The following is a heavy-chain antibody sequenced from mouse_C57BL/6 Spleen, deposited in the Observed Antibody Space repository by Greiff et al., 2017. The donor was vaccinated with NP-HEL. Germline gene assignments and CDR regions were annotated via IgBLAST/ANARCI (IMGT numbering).Heavy chain of an antibody. V-gene: IGHV1-69*01. Sequence: QVQLQQPGAELVMPGASVKLSCKASGYTFTSYWMHWVKQRPGQGLEWIGEIDPSDSYTNYNQKFKGKSTLTVDKSSSTAYMQPSSLTSEDSAVYYCAITAPYYAMDYWGQGTSVTVSS. CDR3: AITAPYYAMDY. CDR1: GYTFTSYW. J-gene: IGHJ4*01. CDR2: IDPSDSYT. D-gene: IGHD4-1*01.